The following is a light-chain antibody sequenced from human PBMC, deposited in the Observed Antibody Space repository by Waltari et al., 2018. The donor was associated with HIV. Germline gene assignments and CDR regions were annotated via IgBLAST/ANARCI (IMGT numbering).Light chain of an antibody. CDR3: SSYTSRAVSTYV. V-gene: IGLV2-14*01. CDR2: EVS. Sequence: QSALTQPASVSGSPGQSITISCIGTSSDVGDYNYVSWYQPHPGKAPNVMIYEVSNSPSWISDRFSGSKSGNTASLTISGLQAEDEADYYCSSYTSRAVSTYVFGTGTKVTVL. J-gene: IGLJ1*01. CDR1: SSDVGDYNY.